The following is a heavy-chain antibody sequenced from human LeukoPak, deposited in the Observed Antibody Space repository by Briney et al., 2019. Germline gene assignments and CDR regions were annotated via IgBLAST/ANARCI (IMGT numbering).Heavy chain of an antibody. V-gene: IGHV4-30-2*01. CDR3: ARSIAVAGTSYYFDY. Sequence: SETLSLTCAVSGGSISSGGYSWSWIRQPPGKGLEWIVYIYHSGSTYYNPSLKSRVTISVDRSKNQFSLKLSSVTAADTAVYYCARSIAVAGTSYYFDYWGQGTLVTVSS. D-gene: IGHD6-19*01. J-gene: IGHJ4*02. CDR1: GGSISSGGYS. CDR2: IYHSGST.